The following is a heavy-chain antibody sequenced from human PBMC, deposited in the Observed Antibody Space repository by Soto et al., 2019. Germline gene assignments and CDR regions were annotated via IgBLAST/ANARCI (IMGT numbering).Heavy chain of an antibody. CDR2: ISYGGST. D-gene: IGHD5-18*01. Sequence: QVQLQESGPGLVKPSQTLSLTCTVSGGSINSGGYCWSWIRQHPGKGLDWIGCISYGGSTSYNPSLQSRVTIAVDTAKNHFSLKLTSVTAADTAVYYCSRGILVWGQGALITVSS. CDR3: SRGILV. V-gene: IGHV4-31*03. J-gene: IGHJ4*02. CDR1: GGSINSGGYC.